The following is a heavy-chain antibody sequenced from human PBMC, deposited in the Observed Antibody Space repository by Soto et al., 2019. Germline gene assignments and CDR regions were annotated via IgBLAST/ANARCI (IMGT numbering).Heavy chain of an antibody. V-gene: IGHV3-23*01. CDR3: AKEGRIVVVVAATGGPPGESYFDY. Sequence: GGSLRLSCAASGFTFSSYAMSWVRQAPGKGLEWVSAISGSGGSTYYADSVKGRFTISRDNSKNTLYLQMNSLRAEDTAVYDCAKEGRIVVVVAATGGPPGESYFDYWGQGTLVTVSS. D-gene: IGHD2-15*01. CDR1: GFTFSSYA. CDR2: ISGSGGST. J-gene: IGHJ4*02.